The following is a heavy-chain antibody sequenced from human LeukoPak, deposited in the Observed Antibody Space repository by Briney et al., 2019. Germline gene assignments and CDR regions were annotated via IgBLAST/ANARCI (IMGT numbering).Heavy chain of an antibody. CDR3: AREDYGDHYFDY. V-gene: IGHV1-18*01. Sequence: ASVKVSCKASGYTFTSYGISWVRQAPGQGPEWMGWISAYTGNTNYAQKLQGRITMYTDTSTSTAYLELRSLRSDDTAVYYCAREDYGDHYFDYWGQGTLVTVSS. J-gene: IGHJ4*02. CDR1: GYTFTSYG. CDR2: ISAYTGNT. D-gene: IGHD4-17*01.